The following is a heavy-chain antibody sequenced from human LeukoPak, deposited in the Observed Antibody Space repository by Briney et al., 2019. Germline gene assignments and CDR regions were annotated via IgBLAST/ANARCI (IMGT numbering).Heavy chain of an antibody. CDR2: ISSSGSTI. Sequence: LSLTCTVSGGSISVGTYYWSWIRQAPGKGLEWVSYISSSGSTIYYADSVKGRFTISRDNAKNSLYLQMNSLRAEDTAVYYCATPVDTAMVTPFDYWGQGTLVTVSS. D-gene: IGHD5-18*01. CDR3: ATPVDTAMVTPFDY. CDR1: GGSISVGTYY. V-gene: IGHV3-11*04. J-gene: IGHJ4*02.